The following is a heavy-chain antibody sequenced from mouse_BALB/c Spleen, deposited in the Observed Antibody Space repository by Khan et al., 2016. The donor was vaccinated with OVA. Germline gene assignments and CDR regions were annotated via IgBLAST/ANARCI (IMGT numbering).Heavy chain of an antibody. CDR1: GYTFSSYC. Sequence: QVQLKQSGAEQAKPGASVKMSCKTSGYTFSSYCMHWVNQRPGQGLEWIGYINPTSGYTEYNEKFKDKATLSADKSSSTAYMQLTSLTSEDSAVYCCARERIDYWGQGTTLTVSS. CDR3: ARERIDY. CDR2: INPTSGYT. V-gene: IGHV1-7*01. J-gene: IGHJ2*01.